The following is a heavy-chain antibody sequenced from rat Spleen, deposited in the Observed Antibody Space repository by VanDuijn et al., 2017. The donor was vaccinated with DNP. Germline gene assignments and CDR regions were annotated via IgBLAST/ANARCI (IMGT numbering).Heavy chain of an antibody. CDR1: GSSITSNY. V-gene: IGHV3-1*01. CDR2: ISYSGST. Sequence: EVQLQESGPGLVKPSQSLSLTSSVTGSSITSNYWGWIRKFPGNKMEWIGHISYSGSTDYNPSLKSRISITRDTSRNQFFLQLNSVTTEDTATYYCARWYNYFDYWGQGTLVTVSS. J-gene: IGHJ3*01. D-gene: IGHD1-5*01. CDR3: ARWYNYFDY.